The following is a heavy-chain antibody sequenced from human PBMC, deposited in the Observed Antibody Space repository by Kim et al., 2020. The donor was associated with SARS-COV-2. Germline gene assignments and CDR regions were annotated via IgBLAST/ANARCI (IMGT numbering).Heavy chain of an antibody. CDR2: ISWDGGST. V-gene: IGHV3-43*01. J-gene: IGHJ3*02. CDR1: GFTFDDYT. Sequence: GGSLRLSCAASGFTFDDYTMHWVRQAPGKGLEWVSLISWDGGSTYYADSVKGRFTISRDNSKNSLYLQMNSLRTEDTALYYCAKGPHVDTAMVDAFDIWGQGTMVTVSS. D-gene: IGHD5-18*01. CDR3: AKGPHVDTAMVDAFDI.